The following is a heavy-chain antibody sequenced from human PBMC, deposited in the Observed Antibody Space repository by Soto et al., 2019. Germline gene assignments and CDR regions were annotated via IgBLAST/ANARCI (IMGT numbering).Heavy chain of an antibody. D-gene: IGHD6-13*01. CDR1: GGSFRSYA. Sequence: SAVKVSCKGSGGSFRSYAISWVRQAPRQGLEWMGGIIPIFGTANDAQNFQGRGTITGDESTSTAYMELSSLTAEDNGVDYRARGIRGSSSWYHYGMDVWGQGTTVTVSS. V-gene: IGHV1-69*13. CDR2: IIPIFGTA. CDR3: ARGIRGSSSWYHYGMDV. J-gene: IGHJ6*02.